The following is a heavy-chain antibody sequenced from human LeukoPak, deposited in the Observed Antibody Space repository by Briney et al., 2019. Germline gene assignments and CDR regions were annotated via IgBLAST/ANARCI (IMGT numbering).Heavy chain of an antibody. CDR1: GFTFSSYA. V-gene: IGHV3-33*08. Sequence: GGSLRLSCAASGFTFSSYAMHWVRQAPGKGLEWVAVIWYDGSNKYYADSVKGRFTISRDNSKNTLYLQMNSLRAEDTAVYYCARDKRSYSYHYYYGMDVWGQGTTVTVSS. J-gene: IGHJ6*02. D-gene: IGHD3-16*01. CDR2: IWYDGSNK. CDR3: ARDKRSYSYHYYYGMDV.